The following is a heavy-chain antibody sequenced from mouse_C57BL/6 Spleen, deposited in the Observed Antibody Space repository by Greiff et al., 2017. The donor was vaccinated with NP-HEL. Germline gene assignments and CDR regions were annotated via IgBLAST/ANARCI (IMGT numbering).Heavy chain of an antibody. Sequence: VQLQQSGPELVKPGASVKISCKASGYAFSSSWMNWVKQRPGKGLEWIGRIYPGDGDTNYNGKFKGKATLTADKSSSTAYMQLSSLTSEDSAVYFCARGGYDYDVSWYFDVWGTGTTVTVSS. D-gene: IGHD2-4*01. CDR1: GYAFSSSW. V-gene: IGHV1-82*01. CDR3: ARGGYDYDVSWYFDV. J-gene: IGHJ1*03. CDR2: IYPGDGDT.